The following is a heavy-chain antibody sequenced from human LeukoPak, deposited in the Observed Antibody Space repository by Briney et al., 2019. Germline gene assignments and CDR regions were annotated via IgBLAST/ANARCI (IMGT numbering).Heavy chain of an antibody. CDR3: ARSSEGAIDY. J-gene: IGHJ4*02. CDR1: GFTFNTYN. Sequence: GGSLRLSCAGSGFTFNTYNMNWVRQAPGKGLEWVSSISSSSSYIYYADSVKGRFTISRDNAKNSLYLQMNSLRDDDTAVYYCARSSEGAIDYWGQGTLVTVSS. CDR2: ISSSSSYI. V-gene: IGHV3-21*01.